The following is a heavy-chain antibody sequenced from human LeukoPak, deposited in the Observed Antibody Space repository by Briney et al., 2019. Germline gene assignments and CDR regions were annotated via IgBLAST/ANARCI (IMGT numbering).Heavy chain of an antibody. V-gene: IGHV3-30*04. D-gene: IGHD3-16*02. CDR3: ARDLQEISSFYFDY. Sequence: GTSLRLSCVVSELNFKTHAMHWVRQAPGKGLEWAAGLSFDASGRNYADSVKGRFTISRDNSKNTLYLQMHSLSPEDTAVYFCARDLQEISSFYFDYWGQGSLVTVSS. CDR1: ELNFKTHA. J-gene: IGHJ4*02. CDR2: LSFDASGR.